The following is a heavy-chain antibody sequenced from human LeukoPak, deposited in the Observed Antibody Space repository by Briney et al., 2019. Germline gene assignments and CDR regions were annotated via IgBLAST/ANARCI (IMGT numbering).Heavy chain of an antibody. D-gene: IGHD6-6*01. CDR3: ARHQYSSSPEDY. V-gene: IGHV5-51*01. J-gene: IGHJ4*02. CDR2: IYPGDSDT. CDR1: GYIYTSYW. Sequence: GESLKISCNSSGYIYTSYWIGWVRQMPGKGLEWMGIIYPGDSDTRYSPSFQGQVTISADKSISTAYLQWTSLKASDTAMYYCARHQYSSSPEDYWGQGTLVTVSS.